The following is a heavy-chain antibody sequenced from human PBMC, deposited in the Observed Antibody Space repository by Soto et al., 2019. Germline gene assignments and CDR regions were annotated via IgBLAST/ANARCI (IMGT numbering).Heavy chain of an antibody. D-gene: IGHD3-10*01. J-gene: IGHJ4*02. Sequence: SETLSLTCTVSGGSVSSGSYYWSWIQQPPGKGLEWIGYIYYSGSTNYNPSLKSRVTISVDTSKNQFSLKLSSVTAADTAVYYCARLALVRGVIIMRTFDYWGQGTLVTVSS. CDR1: GGSVSSGSYY. V-gene: IGHV4-61*01. CDR2: IYYSGST. CDR3: ARLALVRGVIIMRTFDY.